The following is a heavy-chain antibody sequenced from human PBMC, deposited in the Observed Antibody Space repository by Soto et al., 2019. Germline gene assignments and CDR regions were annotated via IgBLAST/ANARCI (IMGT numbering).Heavy chain of an antibody. Sequence: QVQFAQSWTEVKTPGASVKISCRASGYTFTNYAIHWVRQAPGQGLEWMGWINAGNGITKYSQKFQGRVTITSDTSASTAYMEVHSLRSEDTAVYFCAHDILTIPNAKGFDFWGQGTLVTVSS. CDR3: AHDILTIPNAKGFDF. V-gene: IGHV1-3*01. CDR1: GYTFTNYA. CDR2: INAGNGIT. J-gene: IGHJ4*02. D-gene: IGHD2-15*01.